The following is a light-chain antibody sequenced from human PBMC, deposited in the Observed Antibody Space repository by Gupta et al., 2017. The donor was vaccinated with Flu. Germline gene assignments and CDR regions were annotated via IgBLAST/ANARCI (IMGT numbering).Light chain of an antibody. J-gene: IGKJ3*01. Sequence: PSSLSASVGDRVTITCQASQDISHYLSWSQQKPGKAPKLLIYDASNLQTGVPSRFSGSGSGTNFTFSISSLQPEDFATYYCQHDDRLPFTFGLGTTVDIK. CDR2: DAS. CDR3: QHDDRLPFT. CDR1: QDISHY. V-gene: IGKV1-33*01.